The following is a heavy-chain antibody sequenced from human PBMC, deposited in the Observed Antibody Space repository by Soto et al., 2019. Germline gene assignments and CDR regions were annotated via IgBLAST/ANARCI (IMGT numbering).Heavy chain of an antibody. V-gene: IGHV4-31*03. D-gene: IGHD6-13*01. CDR2: IYYSGST. CDR1: GGSISSGGYY. CDR3: ARVKDSSRHVRTLGFDY. J-gene: IGHJ4*02. Sequence: QVQLQESGPGLVKPSQTLSLTCTVSGGSISSGGYYWSWIRQHPGKGLEWIGYIYYSGSTYYNPXRRSRVTIAVXXSXNXXSRKLSSVTAADTAVDYWARVKDSSRHVRTLGFDYWGQGTLVTVSS.